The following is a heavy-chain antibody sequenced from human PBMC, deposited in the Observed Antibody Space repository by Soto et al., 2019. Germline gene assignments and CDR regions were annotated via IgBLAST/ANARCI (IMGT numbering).Heavy chain of an antibody. V-gene: IGHV3-23*01. J-gene: IGHJ4*02. CDR3: AKARCTTSNCYVPDY. CDR2: ISGSGGSP. D-gene: IGHD2-8*01. Sequence: GGSLRLSRAASGFSFSTYTMSWVRRAPGKGLEWVSAISGSGGSPSYADSVQGRFTISRDNPKKTLYLQMNSLRAEDTAVYYCAKARCTTSNCYVPDYWGQGTLVTSPQ. CDR1: GFSFSTYT.